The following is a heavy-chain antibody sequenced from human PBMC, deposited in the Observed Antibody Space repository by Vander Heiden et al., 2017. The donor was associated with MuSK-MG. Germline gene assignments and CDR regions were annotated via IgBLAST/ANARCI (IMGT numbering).Heavy chain of an antibody. CDR2: IKQDGSEK. CDR1: GFTFSSYW. D-gene: IGHD3-9*01. CDR3: ARDLRYFDWLFHEAAFDI. J-gene: IGHJ3*02. V-gene: IGHV3-7*01. Sequence: EVQLVESGGGLVQPGGSLRLSCAASGFTFSSYWMSWVRQAPGKGLEWVANIKQDGSEKYYVDSVKGRFTISRDNAKNSLYLQMNSLRAEDTAVYYCARDLRYFDWLFHEAAFDIWGQGTMVTVSS.